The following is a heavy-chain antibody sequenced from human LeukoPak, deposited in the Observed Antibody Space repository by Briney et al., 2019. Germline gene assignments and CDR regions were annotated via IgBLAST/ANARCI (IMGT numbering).Heavy chain of an antibody. CDR1: GGSISSYY. CDR2: VSYSGST. J-gene: IGHJ4*02. D-gene: IGHD5-18*01. Sequence: SETLSLTCSVSGGSISSYYWNWIRQPPGKGLEWIGSVSYSGSTNYNPSLESRVTISVDTSKNQFSLKLSSVTAADTAVYYCARKIQLWSHIDYWGQGTLVTVSS. V-gene: IGHV4-59*12. CDR3: ARKIQLWSHIDY.